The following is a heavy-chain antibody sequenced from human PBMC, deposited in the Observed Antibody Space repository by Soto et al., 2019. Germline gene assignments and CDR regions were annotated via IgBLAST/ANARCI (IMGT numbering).Heavy chain of an antibody. CDR2: ISAYNGKT. CDR1: GYTFTSYG. D-gene: IGHD6-19*01. V-gene: IGHV1-18*01. Sequence: ASVKVSCKASGYTFTSYGISWVRQAPGQGLEWMGWISAYNGKTNYAQKFQGRVTMTTDTSTSTAYMELRSLRSDDTAVYYCARADSSGHFDYWGQGTLVTVSS. CDR3: ARADSSGHFDY. J-gene: IGHJ4*02.